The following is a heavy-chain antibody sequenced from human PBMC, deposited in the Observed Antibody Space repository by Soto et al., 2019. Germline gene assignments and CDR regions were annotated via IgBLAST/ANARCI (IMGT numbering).Heavy chain of an antibody. J-gene: IGHJ4*02. CDR1: GFTFDSHE. Sequence: GGSLRLSCAAPGFTFDSHEMSWVRQAPGKGLEWVSTISARGGSTYYAPSVKGRFTVSRDNSKNTLYLQMSSLRDEDTALYYCAKYCVSTSCYARHFDSWGQGTLVTVSS. V-gene: IGHV3-23*01. CDR2: ISARGGST. CDR3: AKYCVSTSCYARHFDS. D-gene: IGHD2-2*01.